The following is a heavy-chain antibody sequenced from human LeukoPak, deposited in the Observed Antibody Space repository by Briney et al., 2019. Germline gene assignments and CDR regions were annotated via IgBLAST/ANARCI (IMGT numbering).Heavy chain of an antibody. CDR1: GFTFSDYY. CDR3: ARAYGFGTYYYYGMDV. J-gene: IGHJ6*02. D-gene: IGHD3-10*01. CDR2: ISSSSSTI. Sequence: GGSLRLSCAASGFTFSDYYMSWIRQAPGKGPEWVSYISSSSSTIYYVDSVKGRFTISRDNAKNSLYLQMNSLRAEDTAVYYCARAYGFGTYYYYGMDVWGQGTTVTVSS. V-gene: IGHV3-11*04.